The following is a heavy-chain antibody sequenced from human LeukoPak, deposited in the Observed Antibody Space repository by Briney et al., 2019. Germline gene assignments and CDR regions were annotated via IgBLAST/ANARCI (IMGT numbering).Heavy chain of an antibody. D-gene: IGHD6-13*01. CDR2: IYYSGST. CDR1: GGSISSYY. CDR3: ARRHSSWSPHDAFDI. J-gene: IGHJ3*02. Sequence: SETLSLTCTVSGGSISSYYWSRIRQPPGKGLEWIGYIYYSGSTNYNPSLKSRVTISVDTSKNQFSLKLSSVTAADTAVYYCARRHSSWSPHDAFDIRGQGTMVTVSS. V-gene: IGHV4-59*08.